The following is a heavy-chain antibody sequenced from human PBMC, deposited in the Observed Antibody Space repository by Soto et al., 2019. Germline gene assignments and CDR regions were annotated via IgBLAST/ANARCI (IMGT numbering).Heavy chain of an antibody. D-gene: IGHD4-17*01. Sequence: EVQLVESGGGLVKPGGSLRLSCAASGFTFSTYSMNWVRQAPGKGLEWVSSISSSTSYIYYADSVKGRFTISRDNAKNSMYLQMNSLRAEDTAVYYCARGSYGDYAEVFDIWGQGTTVTVSS. V-gene: IGHV3-21*01. CDR2: ISSSTSYI. J-gene: IGHJ3*02. CDR1: GFTFSTYS. CDR3: ARGSYGDYAEVFDI.